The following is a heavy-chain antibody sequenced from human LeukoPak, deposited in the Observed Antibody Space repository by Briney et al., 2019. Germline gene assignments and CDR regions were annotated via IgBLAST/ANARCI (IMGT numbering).Heavy chain of an antibody. D-gene: IGHD4-17*01. CDR1: GFTFSSYA. Sequence: GGSLRLSCAASGFTFSSYAMSWVRRAPGKGLEWVSAISGSGGSTYYADSVKGRFTISRDNSKNTLYLQMNSLRAEDTAVYYCARERYGDHRVFDYWGQGTLVTVSS. J-gene: IGHJ4*02. CDR3: ARERYGDHRVFDY. CDR2: ISGSGGST. V-gene: IGHV3-23*01.